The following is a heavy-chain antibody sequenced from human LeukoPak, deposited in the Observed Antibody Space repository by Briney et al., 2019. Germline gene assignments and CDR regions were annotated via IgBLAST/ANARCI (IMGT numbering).Heavy chain of an antibody. CDR2: HYYSGST. J-gene: IGHJ4*02. D-gene: IGHD3-3*01. CDR3: ASRSSIWSGYQDTLYYFDS. V-gene: IGHV4-59*01. CDR1: GGSISSYY. Sequence: KPSQTLSLTCTVSGGSISSYYWSWIRQPPGKRLEWIGHHYYSGSTNYNTSLKSRVTISVDTSKNQFSLKPISETAADTAVYYCASRSSIWSGYQDTLYYFDSWGQGTLVTVSS.